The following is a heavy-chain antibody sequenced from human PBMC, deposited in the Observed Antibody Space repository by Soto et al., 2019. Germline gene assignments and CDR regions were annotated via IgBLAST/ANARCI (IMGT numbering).Heavy chain of an antibody. J-gene: IGHJ4*02. Sequence: EVQLVESGGGLVQPGESLRLSCAASGFTFSSYWMHWVRQAPGKGLVWVSRIISDGSSTSYGGSVKGRFTISRDNAKNTLYLQMNSLRAEDTAVYYCVRTSLVVAAATREDYWGQGTLVTVSS. CDR2: IISDGSST. CDR3: VRTSLVVAAATREDY. CDR1: GFTFSSYW. D-gene: IGHD2-15*01. V-gene: IGHV3-74*01.